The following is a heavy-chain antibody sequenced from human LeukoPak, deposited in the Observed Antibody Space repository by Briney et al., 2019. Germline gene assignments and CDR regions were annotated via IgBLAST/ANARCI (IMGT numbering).Heavy chain of an antibody. CDR3: AREASDIVVVPAANPYYYGMDV. CDR1: GGTFSSYA. J-gene: IGHJ6*04. CDR2: IIPIFGTA. V-gene: IGHV1-69*13. D-gene: IGHD2-2*01. Sequence: SVKVSCKASGGTFSSYAISWVRQAPGQGLEWMGGIIPIFGTANYAQKFQGRVTITADESTSTAYMELSSLRSEDTAVYYCAREASDIVVVPAANPYYYGMDVWGKGTTVTVSS.